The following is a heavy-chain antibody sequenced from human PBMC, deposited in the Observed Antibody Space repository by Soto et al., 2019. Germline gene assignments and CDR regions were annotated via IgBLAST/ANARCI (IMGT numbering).Heavy chain of an antibody. D-gene: IGHD3-22*01. Sequence: GASVKVAFEASGCSFTRYYMHWVRQAPGQGLEWMGIINPSGGSTSYAQKFQGRVTMTRDTSTSTVYMELSSLRSEDTAVYYCARRGNPTYYYDSSGYYPFEYWGQGTLVTVSS. CDR1: GCSFTRYY. J-gene: IGHJ4*02. CDR3: ARRGNPTYYYDSSGYYPFEY. V-gene: IGHV1-46*01. CDR2: INPSGGST.